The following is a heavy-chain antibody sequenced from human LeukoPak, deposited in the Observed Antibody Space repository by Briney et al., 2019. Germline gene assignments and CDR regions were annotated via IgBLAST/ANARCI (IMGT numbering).Heavy chain of an antibody. CDR2: ISYDGSNK. Sequence: GGSLRLSCAASGFTFSSYAMHWVRQAPGKGLEWVAVISYDGSNKYYADSVKGRFTISRDNSKNTLYLQMNSLRAEDTAVYYCARGSITMVRGVWSVFDYWGQGTLVTVSS. J-gene: IGHJ4*02. CDR3: ARGSITMVRGVWSVFDY. D-gene: IGHD3-10*01. CDR1: GFTFSSYA. V-gene: IGHV3-30*04.